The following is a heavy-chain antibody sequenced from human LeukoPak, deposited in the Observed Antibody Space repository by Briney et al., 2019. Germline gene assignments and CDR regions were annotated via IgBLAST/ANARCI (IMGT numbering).Heavy chain of an antibody. J-gene: IGHJ4*02. D-gene: IGHD4-17*01. CDR1: GYSISSGYY. Sequence: PSETLSLTCAVSGYSISSGYYWAWIRQPPGKGVEWIGSIYHSGSTHYNPSLKSRVTISVDTSKNQFSLKLTSVTAADTAVYYCARDPTTVATFGDYWGQGALVTVSS. V-gene: IGHV4-38-2*02. CDR2: IYHSGST. CDR3: ARDPTTVATFGDY.